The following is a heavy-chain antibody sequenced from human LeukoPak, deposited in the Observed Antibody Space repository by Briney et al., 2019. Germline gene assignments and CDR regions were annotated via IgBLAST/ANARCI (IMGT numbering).Heavy chain of an antibody. V-gene: IGHV3-48*03. J-gene: IGHJ3*02. CDR2: ISRSGSTI. CDR3: ARFCGGDCYFRQDAFDI. CDR1: GFTFSSYE. D-gene: IGHD2-21*02. Sequence: GGSLRLSCAASGFTFSSYEMNWVRQAPGKGLEWVSYISRSGSTIYYADSVKGRFTISRDNAKNSPYLQMNSLRAEDTAVYYCARFCGGDCYFRQDAFDIWGQGTMVTVSS.